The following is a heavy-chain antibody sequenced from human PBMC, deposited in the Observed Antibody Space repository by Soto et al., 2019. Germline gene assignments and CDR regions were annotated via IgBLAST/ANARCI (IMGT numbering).Heavy chain of an antibody. Sequence: HLQLQESGPGLVKPSETLSLTCTVSGGSINNSSFYWGSVRQPPGKRLEWIGSIYYSGSAYYNPSLKSRLTLSVDTSKSQFSRKLSSVIAADTAVYFCARRPLVRGIIPYYFDSWGQGTLVTVSS. CDR3: ARRPLVRGIIPYYFDS. J-gene: IGHJ4*02. CDR2: IYYSGSA. V-gene: IGHV4-39*01. D-gene: IGHD3-10*01. CDR1: GGSINNSSFY.